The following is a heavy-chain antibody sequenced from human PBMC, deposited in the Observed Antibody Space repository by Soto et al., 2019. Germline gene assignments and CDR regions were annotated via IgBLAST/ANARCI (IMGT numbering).Heavy chain of an antibody. V-gene: IGHV1-69*01. D-gene: IGHD6-13*01. CDR3: ARAYSSNRYWFDP. CDR1: GGTFSSYI. J-gene: IGHJ5*02. CDR2: IIPIFATA. Sequence: QVQLVQSGAEVKKPGSSVKVSCKASGGTFSSYIISWVRQAPGQGLEWMGGIIPIFATADYAQKFQGRVTITADESTSTAYMELSSLRAEDTAVYYCARAYSSNRYWFDPWGQGTLVTVSS.